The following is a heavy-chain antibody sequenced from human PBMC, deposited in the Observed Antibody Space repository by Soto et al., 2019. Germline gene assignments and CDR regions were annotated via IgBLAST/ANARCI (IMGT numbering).Heavy chain of an antibody. CDR3: ARLSITSNGGWFDP. CDR1: GGSIISGNHY. D-gene: IGHD1-20*01. J-gene: IGHJ5*02. CDR2: ISYSGTT. Sequence: QVQLQESGPGLVKPSQTLSLTCTVSGGSIISGNHYWNWIRQHPGKGLEWIGYISYSGTTSYNPSPKSRVTISVDTSKNQFSLKLNSVTAADTAVYYCARLSITSNGGWFDPWGQGTLVTVSS. V-gene: IGHV4-31*03.